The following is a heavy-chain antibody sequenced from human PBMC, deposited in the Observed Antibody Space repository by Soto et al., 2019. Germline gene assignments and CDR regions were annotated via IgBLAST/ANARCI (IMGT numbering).Heavy chain of an antibody. V-gene: IGHV3-74*01. CDR2: INMDGSTI. D-gene: IGHD3-16*01. J-gene: IGHJ4*02. CDR1: EFTFSSYW. Sequence: EVQLVESGGGLVQPGGSLRLSCAASEFTFSSYWMHWVRQAPGKGLEWVSRINMDGSTITYADSVKGRFTISRDNAKNTLYLQMNSLRAEDTAVYYCARVPNGGYYFDYWGQGTLVTVSS. CDR3: ARVPNGGYYFDY.